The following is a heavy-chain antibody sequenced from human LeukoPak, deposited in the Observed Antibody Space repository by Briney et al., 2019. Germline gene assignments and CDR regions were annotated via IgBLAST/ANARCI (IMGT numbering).Heavy chain of an antibody. CDR3: ARDYCSSTSCLFDY. Sequence: GASVKVSCKASGYTFTGYHMHRVRQAPGQGLEWMGRINPNNGDTNYAQNSQGRVTMTRDTSISTAYMELSRLRSDDTAVYYCARDYCSSTSCLFDYWGQGTLVTVSS. D-gene: IGHD2-2*01. J-gene: IGHJ4*02. CDR1: GYTFTGYH. V-gene: IGHV1-2*06. CDR2: INPNNGDT.